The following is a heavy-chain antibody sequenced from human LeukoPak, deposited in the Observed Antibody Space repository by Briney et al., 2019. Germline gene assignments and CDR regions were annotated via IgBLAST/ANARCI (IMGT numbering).Heavy chain of an antibody. CDR3: ARRGYTAMAPTDPFDY. CDR1: GFTFSSYW. J-gene: IGHJ4*02. D-gene: IGHD5-18*01. V-gene: IGHV3-7*01. CDR2: IKQDGSEK. Sequence: QPGGSLRLSCAASGFTFSSYWMSWVRQAPGKGLEWVANIKQDGSEKYYVDSVKGRFTISRDNAKNSLYLQMNSLRVEDTAVYYCARRGYTAMAPTDPFDYWGQGTLVTVSS.